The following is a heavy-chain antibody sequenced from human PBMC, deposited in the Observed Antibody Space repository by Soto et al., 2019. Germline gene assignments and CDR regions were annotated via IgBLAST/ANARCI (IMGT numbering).Heavy chain of an antibody. Sequence: VASVKVSCKASGYTFTSYGISWVRQAPGQGLEWMGWISAYNGNTNYAQKLQGRVTMTTDTSTSTAYMELRSLRSDDTAVYYCARDTYYYGSNYGMDVWGQGTTVTVSS. J-gene: IGHJ6*02. CDR3: ARDTYYYGSNYGMDV. V-gene: IGHV1-18*01. CDR2: ISAYNGNT. D-gene: IGHD3-22*01. CDR1: GYTFTSYG.